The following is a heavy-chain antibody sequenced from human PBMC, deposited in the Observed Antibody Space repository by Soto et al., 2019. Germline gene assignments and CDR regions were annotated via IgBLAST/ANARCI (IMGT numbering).Heavy chain of an antibody. Sequence: QLQLQESGPGLVKPSQTLSLTCTVSGGSINNGHFYWGWIRQPPGKGLEWIGYVYFTGTTYLNPSLKSRINVSFETSKNQFSLKLSSVTAADTAVYYCVRGYYYGSGSLHGFDPWGQGTLVTVSS. V-gene: IGHV4-30-4*01. CDR1: GGSINNGHFY. D-gene: IGHD3-10*01. CDR2: VYFTGTT. J-gene: IGHJ5*02. CDR3: VRGYYYGSGSLHGFDP.